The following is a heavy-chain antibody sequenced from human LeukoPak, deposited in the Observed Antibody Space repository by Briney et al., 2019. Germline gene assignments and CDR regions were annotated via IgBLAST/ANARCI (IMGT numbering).Heavy chain of an antibody. CDR3: ASPLTGYYKGAFDI. Sequence: GGSLRLSCAASGFNFRRYTMNWVRQAPGKGLEWVSGLSSGSDYIYYADSVKGRFTISRDNAKNSLYLQMNSLRAEDTAVYYCASPLTGYYKGAFDIWGQGTMVTVSS. CDR1: GFNFRRYT. J-gene: IGHJ3*02. V-gene: IGHV3-21*04. D-gene: IGHD3-9*01. CDR2: LSSGSDYI.